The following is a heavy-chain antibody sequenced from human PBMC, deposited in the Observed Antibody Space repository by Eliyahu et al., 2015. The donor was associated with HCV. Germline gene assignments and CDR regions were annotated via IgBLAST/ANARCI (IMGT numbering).Heavy chain of an antibody. CDR3: ARAYFGTASTSMDV. J-gene: IGHJ6*02. CDR2: FDPSGSIT. D-gene: IGHD2-2*01. Sequence: QVQLVQSGAEVKKSGASVKVSCKPSGYSXTFYYMNWVRQAPGQGLEWMGIFDPSGSITSYAQKLQGRVMLTSDTSTGTVYMELSSLRSEDTAVYYCARAYFGTASTSMDVWGQGTTVTVSS. V-gene: IGHV1-46*04. CDR1: GYSXTFYY.